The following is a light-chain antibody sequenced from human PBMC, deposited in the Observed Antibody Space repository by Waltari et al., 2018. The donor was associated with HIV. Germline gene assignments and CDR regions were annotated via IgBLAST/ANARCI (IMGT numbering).Light chain of an antibody. CDR3: SSYTSSSTWV. CDR2: GVR. V-gene: IGLV2-14*01. J-gene: IGLJ3*02. CDR1: SRDVGGYNY. Sequence: HSALTQPASVSGSPGQSITLSCTGPSRDVGGYNYVPWLQQHPGKAPKLVLFGVRNRPSGVSNRFSGSKSGNTASLTISGLQAEDEADYYCSSYTSSSTWVFGGGTKVTVL.